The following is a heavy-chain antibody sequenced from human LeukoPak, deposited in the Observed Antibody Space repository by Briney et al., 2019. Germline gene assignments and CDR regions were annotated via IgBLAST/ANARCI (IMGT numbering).Heavy chain of an antibody. Sequence: PGGSLRLSCAASGFTFSSYSMNWVRQAPGKGLEWVSSISSSSSYIYYADSVKGRFTISRDNAKNSLYLQMNSLRAEDTAVYYCARSWNSGSYHPILYDAFDIWGQGTMVTVSS. J-gene: IGHJ3*02. CDR3: ARSWNSGSYHPILYDAFDI. V-gene: IGHV3-21*01. D-gene: IGHD1-26*01. CDR2: ISSSSSYI. CDR1: GFTFSSYS.